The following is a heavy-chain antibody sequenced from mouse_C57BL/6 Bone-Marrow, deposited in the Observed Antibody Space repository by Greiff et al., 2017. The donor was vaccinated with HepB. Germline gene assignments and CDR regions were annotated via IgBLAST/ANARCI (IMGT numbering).Heavy chain of an antibody. J-gene: IGHJ3*01. CDR2: IRSKSNNYAT. CDR1: GFSFNTYA. V-gene: IGHV10-1*01. CDR3: ARHPYSNFAWFAY. Sequence: VQLKESGGGLVQPKGSLKLSCAASGFSFNTYAMNWVRQAPGKGLEWVARIRSKSNNYATYYADSVKDRFTISRDDSESMLYLQMNNLKTEDTAMYYCARHPYSNFAWFAYWGQGTLVTVSA. D-gene: IGHD2-5*01.